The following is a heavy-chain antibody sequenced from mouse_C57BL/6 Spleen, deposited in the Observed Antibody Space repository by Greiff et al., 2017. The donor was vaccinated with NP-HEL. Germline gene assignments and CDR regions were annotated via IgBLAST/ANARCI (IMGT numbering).Heavy chain of an antibody. Sequence: EVKLVESEGGLVQPGSSMKLSCTASGFTFSDYYMAWVRQVPEKGLEWVANINYDGSSTYYLDSLKSRFIISRDNAKNILYLQMSSLKSEDTATYYCARDLAQGWMDYWGQGTSVTVSS. CDR3: ARDLAQGWMDY. CDR1: GFTFSDYY. CDR2: INYDGSST. J-gene: IGHJ4*01. D-gene: IGHD3-2*02. V-gene: IGHV5-16*01.